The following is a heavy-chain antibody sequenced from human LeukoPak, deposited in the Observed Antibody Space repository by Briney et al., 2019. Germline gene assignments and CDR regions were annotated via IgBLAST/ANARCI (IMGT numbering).Heavy chain of an antibody. CDR2: IYYSGST. Sequence: SETLSLTCTVSGGSISSSGYYWGWIRQPPGKELEWIGTIYYSGSTYYNPSLNSRVTISVDTSKNQFSLKLSSVTAADTAVYYCARTGNAAVPPYFDYWGQGALVTVSS. CDR3: ARTGNAAVPPYFDY. CDR1: GGSISSSGYY. V-gene: IGHV4-39*01. J-gene: IGHJ4*02. D-gene: IGHD3-10*01.